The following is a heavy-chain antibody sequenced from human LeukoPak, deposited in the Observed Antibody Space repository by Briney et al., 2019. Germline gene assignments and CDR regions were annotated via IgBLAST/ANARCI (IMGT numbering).Heavy chain of an antibody. CDR1: GGTFSSYA. Sequence: GASVKVSCKASGGTFSSYAISWVRQAPGQGLEWMGGIIPIFGTANYAQKFQGRVTITTDESTSTAYMELSSLRPEDTAVYYCARDRSGYYQEYDYWGQGTLVTVSS. CDR3: ARDRSGYYQEYDY. CDR2: IIPIFGTA. V-gene: IGHV1-69*05. D-gene: IGHD3-22*01. J-gene: IGHJ4*02.